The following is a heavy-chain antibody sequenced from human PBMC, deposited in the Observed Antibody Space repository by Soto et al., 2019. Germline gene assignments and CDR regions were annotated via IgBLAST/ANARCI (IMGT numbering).Heavy chain of an antibody. CDR3: ARDPSYYGMDV. Sequence: ASVNVSCKASGYTFTIYALLWVRQAPGQRLEWMGWINAGNGNTKYSQKFQGRVTITRDTSASTAYMELSSLRSEDTAVYYCARDPSYYGMDVWGQGTTVTVSS. CDR2: INAGNGNT. CDR1: GYTFTIYA. V-gene: IGHV1-3*01. J-gene: IGHJ6*02.